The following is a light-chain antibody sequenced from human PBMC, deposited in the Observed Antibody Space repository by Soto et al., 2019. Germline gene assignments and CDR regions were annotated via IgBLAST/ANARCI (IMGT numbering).Light chain of an antibody. J-gene: IGKJ1*01. CDR2: DAS. V-gene: IGKV3-11*01. Sequence: EIVLTQSPATLSLSPGERATLSCRASQSVRSYLAWYQHKPGQAPRLLIYDASNRATGIPARFSGSESGTDFTLTISSLEPEDSAVYYCQQRSNWLWTFGQGTKVEIK. CDR1: QSVRSY. CDR3: QQRSNWLWT.